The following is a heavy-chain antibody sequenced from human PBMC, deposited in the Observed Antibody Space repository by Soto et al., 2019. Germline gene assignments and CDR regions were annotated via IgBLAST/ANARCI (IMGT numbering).Heavy chain of an antibody. V-gene: IGHV3-23*01. CDR1: GFTFSDYA. D-gene: IGHD1-26*01. CDR2: ISYSSGSK. Sequence: GGSLRLSCEASGFTFSDYAMGWVRQAPGKGLEWVSTISYSSGSKYYADSVRGRFAVSRDNSKNTLYLQMNSLRAEDTAVYYCARDGSIGLDYWGQGTLVTVSS. CDR3: ARDGSIGLDY. J-gene: IGHJ4*02.